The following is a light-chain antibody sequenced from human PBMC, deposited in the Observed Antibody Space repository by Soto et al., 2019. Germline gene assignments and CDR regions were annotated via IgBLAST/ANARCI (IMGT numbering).Light chain of an antibody. Sequence: EIVMTQSPATLSVSPGERATLSCRASQSISSNLAWYQQKPGQAPRLLIYSASTRATGIPARFSGSGSETEFTLTIXXLQSEDVAVYYCQXYINWPPTYTFGQGTKLEIK. CDR3: QXYINWPPTYT. CDR1: QSISSN. CDR2: SAS. V-gene: IGKV3-15*01. J-gene: IGKJ2*01.